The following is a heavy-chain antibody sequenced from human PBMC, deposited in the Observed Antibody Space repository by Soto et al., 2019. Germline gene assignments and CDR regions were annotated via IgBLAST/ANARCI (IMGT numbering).Heavy chain of an antibody. V-gene: IGHV3-48*02. J-gene: IGHJ4*02. Sequence: EVQLMESGGGLVRPGGSLRLSCAASGFSVSGYSMHWVRQAPGKGLEWISYIRGSSGTTIYAASVRGRFTISRDNANNSLYLQMDSLRDDDTAVYYCTTEGGGSYSNNGGKGTLVIVSS. CDR1: GFSVSGYS. CDR3: TTEGGGSYSNN. D-gene: IGHD1-26*01. CDR2: IRGSSGTT.